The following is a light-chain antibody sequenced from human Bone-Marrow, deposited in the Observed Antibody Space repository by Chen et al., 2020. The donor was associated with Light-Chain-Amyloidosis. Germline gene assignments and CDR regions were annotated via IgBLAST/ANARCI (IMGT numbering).Light chain of an antibody. V-gene: IGKV1D-13*01. J-gene: IGKJ4*01. Sequence: AIRLTQSPSSLSASVGDRISITCRASQGTTTAVAWYQQKPGKAPTLLIYDASILESGVPSRFSGSGSGTDFTLTISSLQPEDCATYYCQQFYNYPLTVGGGTKVEVK. CDR1: QGTTTA. CDR2: DAS. CDR3: QQFYNYPLT.